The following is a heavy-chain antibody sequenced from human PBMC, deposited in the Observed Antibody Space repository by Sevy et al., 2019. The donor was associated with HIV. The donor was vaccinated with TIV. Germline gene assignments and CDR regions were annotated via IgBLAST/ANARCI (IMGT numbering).Heavy chain of an antibody. D-gene: IGHD4-17*01. J-gene: IGHJ2*01. CDR3: ARAVRGPTEDWYFDL. CDR1: GFTFSIYP. Sequence: GGSLRLSCAASGFTFSIYPMHWVRQAPGKGLEWVALISYDGSNKYFADSLRGRFTISRDNSKNTLYVQMNSLRAEDTAVYYCARAVRGPTEDWYFDLWGRGTLVTVSS. V-gene: IGHV3-30-3*01. CDR2: ISYDGSNK.